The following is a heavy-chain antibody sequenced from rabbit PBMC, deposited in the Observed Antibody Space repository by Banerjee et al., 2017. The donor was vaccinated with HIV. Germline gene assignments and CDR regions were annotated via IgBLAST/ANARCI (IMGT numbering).Heavy chain of an antibody. J-gene: IGHJ3*01. D-gene: IGHD4-1*01. CDR1: GFDFSSSYD. CDR2: IYTGDDYT. CDR3: ARGLYSGTQLDL. Sequence: QEQLVESGGGLVQPEGSLTLTCTASGFDFSSSYDMCWVRQAPGKGLEWIACIYTGDDYTWYASWAKGRFTISKTSSTTATLQMTSLTAANTATYFCARGLYSGTQLDLWGPGTLVTVS. V-gene: IGHV1S45*01.